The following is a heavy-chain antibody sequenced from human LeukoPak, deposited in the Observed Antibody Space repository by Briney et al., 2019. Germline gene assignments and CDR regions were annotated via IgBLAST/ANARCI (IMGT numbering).Heavy chain of an antibody. Sequence: GGSLRLSCAASGFTFSSYEMNWVRQAPGKGLEWVSSISSSSSYIYYADSVKGRFTISRDNAKNSLYLQMNSLRAEDTAVYYCAREVQLERLGFGKEGSAFDYWGQGTLVTVSS. V-gene: IGHV3-21*01. CDR2: ISSSSSYI. CDR3: AREVQLERLGFGKEGSAFDY. CDR1: GFTFSSYE. D-gene: IGHD1-1*01. J-gene: IGHJ4*02.